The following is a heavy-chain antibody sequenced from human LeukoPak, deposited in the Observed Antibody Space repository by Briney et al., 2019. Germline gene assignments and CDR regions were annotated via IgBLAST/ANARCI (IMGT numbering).Heavy chain of an antibody. D-gene: IGHD2-15*01. V-gene: IGHV5-51*01. CDR2: IYLGGSDT. J-gene: IGHJ4*02. Sequence: GESLKISCKGSGYNFTNYWIAWVRQMPGKGPEWMGVIYLGGSDTTYSPSFQGQVTISADRSISTAYLQWSGLKASGTAMYYCARPHCSAANCYLYYFDYWGQGTLVTVSS. CDR3: ARPHCSAANCYLYYFDY. CDR1: GYNFTNYW.